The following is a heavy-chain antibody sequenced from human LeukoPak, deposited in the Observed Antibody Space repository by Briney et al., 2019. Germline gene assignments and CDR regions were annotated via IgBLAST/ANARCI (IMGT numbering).Heavy chain of an antibody. Sequence: PGGSLRLSCAASGFTFSSYAMHWVRQAPGKGLEWVAVISYDGSNKYYADSVKGRFTISRDNSKNTLYLQMNSLRAEDTGVYYCARGSGSYGYAFDIWGQGTMVTVSS. D-gene: IGHD5-18*01. CDR1: GFTFSSYA. CDR3: ARGSGSYGYAFDI. CDR2: ISYDGSNK. V-gene: IGHV3-30-3*01. J-gene: IGHJ3*02.